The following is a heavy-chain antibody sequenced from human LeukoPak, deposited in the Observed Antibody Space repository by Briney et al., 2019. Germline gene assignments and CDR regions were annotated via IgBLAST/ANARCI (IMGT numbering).Heavy chain of an antibody. CDR3: AREDYGDYINWFDP. Sequence: PSETLSLTCTVSGGSISSSSYYWGWIRQPPGKGLEWIGSIYYSGSTYYNPSLKSRVTISVDTSKNQFSLKLSSVTAADTAVYYCAREDYGDYINWFDPWGQGTLVTVSS. D-gene: IGHD4-17*01. J-gene: IGHJ5*02. V-gene: IGHV4-39*07. CDR1: GGSISSSSYY. CDR2: IYYSGST.